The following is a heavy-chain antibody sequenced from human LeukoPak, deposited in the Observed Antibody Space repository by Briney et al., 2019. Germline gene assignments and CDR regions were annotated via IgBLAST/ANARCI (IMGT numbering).Heavy chain of an antibody. D-gene: IGHD1-26*01. Sequence: ASETLSLTCAVYGGSFSGYYWSWIRQPPGKGLEWIGEINHSGSTNYNPSLKSRVTISVDTSKNQFSLKLSSVTAADTAVYYCARGGPIGFHDYWGQGTLVTVSS. CDR2: INHSGST. J-gene: IGHJ4*02. CDR3: ARGGPIGFHDY. CDR1: GGSFSGYY. V-gene: IGHV4-34*01.